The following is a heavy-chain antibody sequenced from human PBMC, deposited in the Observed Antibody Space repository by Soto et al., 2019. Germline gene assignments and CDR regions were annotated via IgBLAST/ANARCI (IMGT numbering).Heavy chain of an antibody. CDR2: VKSKTDGGST. Sequence: EVQLVESGGGLVKPGGSLRLSCSASGFIFNSAWMRWVRQATGKGLVWVGRVKSKTDGGSTDYSATVKVRFTISRDDSKSMVFLQMNSLKIEDTAVYYCVTAPDGNYWGQGTLVTVSS. V-gene: IGHV3-15*01. CDR1: GFIFNSAW. CDR3: VTAPDGNY. J-gene: IGHJ4*02.